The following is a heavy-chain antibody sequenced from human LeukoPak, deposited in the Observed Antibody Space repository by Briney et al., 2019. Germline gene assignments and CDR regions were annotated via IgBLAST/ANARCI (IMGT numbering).Heavy chain of an antibody. CDR2: IPYDGSDK. CDR1: GFTFSSYG. D-gene: IGHD2-2*01. V-gene: IGHV3-30*02. CDR3: AKEACGSTSCYAVPHY. J-gene: IGHJ4*02. Sequence: GGSLRLSCAASGFTFSSYGMHWVRQAPGKGLDWVAFIPYDGSDKYYADSVKGRFTISRDNSRNTLFLHMNSLRAEDTAVYYCAKEACGSTSCYAVPHYWGQGSLVTVSS.